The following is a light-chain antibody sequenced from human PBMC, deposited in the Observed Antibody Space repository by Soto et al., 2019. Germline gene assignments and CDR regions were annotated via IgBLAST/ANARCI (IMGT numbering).Light chain of an antibody. J-gene: IGKJ2*01. CDR2: GAS. CDR1: QSVSSSY. V-gene: IGKV3-20*01. Sequence: EIVLTQSPGTLSLSPGERATLSCRASQSVSSSYLAWYQQKPGQAPRLLIYGASSRATGIPDRFSVSGSGTDFTLTISRLEPEDFAVYYGQPYCSSPGTFGKGTKLESK. CDR3: QPYCSSPGT.